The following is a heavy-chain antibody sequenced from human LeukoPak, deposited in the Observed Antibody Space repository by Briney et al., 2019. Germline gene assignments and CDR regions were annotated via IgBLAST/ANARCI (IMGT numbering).Heavy chain of an antibody. D-gene: IGHD2-15*01. J-gene: IGHJ4*02. CDR1: GGSISSSNW. CDR3: ARALSSETPFDY. V-gene: IGHV4-4*02. Sequence: SETLSLTCTVSGGSISSSNWWSWVRQPPGKGLEWIGEIYHSGSTNYNPSLKSRVTISVDKSKNQFSLKLSSVTAADTAVYYCARALSSETPFDYWGQGTLVTVSS. CDR2: IYHSGST.